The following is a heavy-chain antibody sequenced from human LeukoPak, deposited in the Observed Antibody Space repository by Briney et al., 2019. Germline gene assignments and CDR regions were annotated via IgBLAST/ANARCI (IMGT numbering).Heavy chain of an antibody. CDR1: GFTFRSYE. CDR3: ARHVVAVGFDY. Sequence: GGSRRLSCAASGFTFRSYEMNWVRQAPGKGLEWVSYISSTGSTIYYADSVQGRFTISRDNAKNSLYLQMNSLRAEDTAVYYCARHVVAVGFDYWGQRTLVTVSS. J-gene: IGHJ4*02. CDR2: ISSTGSTI. V-gene: IGHV3-48*03. D-gene: IGHD3-22*01.